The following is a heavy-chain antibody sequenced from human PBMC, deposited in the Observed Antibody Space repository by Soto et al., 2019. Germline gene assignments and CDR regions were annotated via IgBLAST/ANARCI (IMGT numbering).Heavy chain of an antibody. CDR3: ARDRAGVPFDH. Sequence: GGSLRLSCAASGFTFSDYEMNWFRQAPGRRLEWISYMSGPGATVYYADSVKGRFTISRDNAWNSLYLQMDSLRVEDTAIYYCARDRAGVPFDHWGQGTLVTVSS. CDR1: GFTFSDYE. CDR2: MSGPGATV. D-gene: IGHD3-10*01. V-gene: IGHV3-48*03. J-gene: IGHJ4*02.